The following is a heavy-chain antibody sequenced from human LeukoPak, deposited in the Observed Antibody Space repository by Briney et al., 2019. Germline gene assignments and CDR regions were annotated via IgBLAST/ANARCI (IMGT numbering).Heavy chain of an antibody. J-gene: IGHJ4*02. V-gene: IGHV3-64*01. CDR2: ISGNGGNT. CDR3: ARDSCSGDRCWRYFVN. Sequence: GGSLRLSCATSGFTFSSYAMHWVRQAPGKGLEYVSAISGNGGNTFYANSVKGRFTISRDNSKNTLYLQMGSQKPEDMAVYYCARDSCSGDRCWRYFVNWGQGTLVTVSS. D-gene: IGHD2-15*01. CDR1: GFTFSSYA.